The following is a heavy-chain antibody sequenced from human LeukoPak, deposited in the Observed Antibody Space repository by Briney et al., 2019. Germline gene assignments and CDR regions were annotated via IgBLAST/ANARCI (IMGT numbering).Heavy chain of an antibody. J-gene: IGHJ4*02. CDR3: ARGPPVNYDFWSGYPLDY. CDR1: GGTFSSYA. Sequence: ASVKVSCKASGGTFSSYAISWVRQAPGQGLEWMGGIIPIFGTANYAQKFQGRVTITADESTSTAYMELSSLRSEDTAVYYCARGPPVNYDFWSGYPLDYWGQGTLVTVSS. D-gene: IGHD3-3*01. V-gene: IGHV1-69*13. CDR2: IIPIFGTA.